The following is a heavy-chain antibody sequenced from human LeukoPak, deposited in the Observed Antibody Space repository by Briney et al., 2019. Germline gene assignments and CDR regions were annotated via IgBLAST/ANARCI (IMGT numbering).Heavy chain of an antibody. CDR3: ARDEGYDSGGFPVELPLDP. D-gene: IGHD3-22*01. CDR1: GFTFYDYG. Sequence: GGSLRLSCAASGFTFYDYGMTWVRQAPGKGLEWVSTISGSGLSTYYADSVKGRFTISRDNAKNSLYLQMNSLRAEDTAVYYCARDEGYDSGGFPVELPLDPWGQGTLVTVSS. J-gene: IGHJ5*02. V-gene: IGHV3-21*01. CDR2: ISGSGLST.